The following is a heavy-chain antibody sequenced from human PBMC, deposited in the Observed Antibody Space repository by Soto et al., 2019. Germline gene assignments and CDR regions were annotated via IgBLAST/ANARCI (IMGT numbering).Heavy chain of an antibody. D-gene: IGHD2-15*01. CDR1: GYTFIGYH. CDR3: ARASPDPTGWYYFDE. CDR2: IKPNTGGT. Sequence: ASVNVSCKASGYTFIGYHIHWVRQAPGQGLEWMGSIKPNTGGTNYAQNFQGWVTMTRDTALNTAYMELSSLRFNDTAMYYCARASPDPTGWYYFDEWGQGTPVTVSS. V-gene: IGHV1-2*04. J-gene: IGHJ4*02.